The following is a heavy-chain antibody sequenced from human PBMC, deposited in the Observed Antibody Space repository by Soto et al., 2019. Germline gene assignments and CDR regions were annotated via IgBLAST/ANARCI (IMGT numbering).Heavy chain of an antibody. D-gene: IGHD6-19*01. J-gene: IGHJ4*02. CDR1: GYTFTSYD. CDR2: MNPNSGNT. Sequence: QVQLVQSGAEVKKPGASVKVSCKASGYTFTSYDINWVRQATGQGLEWMGWMNPNSGNTGYAQKFQGRVTMTRNTSISTAYMELSSLRSEDTAVYYCARGQAVAGFGPYFRDPNVITNWGQGTLVTVSS. CDR3: ARGQAVAGFGPYFRDPNVITN. V-gene: IGHV1-8*01.